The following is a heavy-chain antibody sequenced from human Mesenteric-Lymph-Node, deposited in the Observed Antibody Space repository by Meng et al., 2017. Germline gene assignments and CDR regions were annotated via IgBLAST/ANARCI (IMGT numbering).Heavy chain of an antibody. CDR3: AREDCSGDSCYSGDSAFDI. CDR2: ISGSGAGT. V-gene: IGHV3-23*01. CDR1: GFTFSNYA. Sequence: GSRKISCAASGFTFSNYAMSWVRQAPGKGLEWVSAISGSGAGTYYADSVKGRFTISRDNSRNTLYLQMNSLRVEDTAVYYCAREDCSGDSCYSGDSAFDIWGQGTMVTVSS. D-gene: IGHD2-15*01. J-gene: IGHJ3*02.